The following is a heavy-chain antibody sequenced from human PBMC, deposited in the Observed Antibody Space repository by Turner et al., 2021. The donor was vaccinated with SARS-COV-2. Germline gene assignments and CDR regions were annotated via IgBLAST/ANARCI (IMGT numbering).Heavy chain of an antibody. Sequence: QVQLVQAAPDGRRPGASVRVSGTASGYIFSGCKIDWVRQAPGHVREGMGWLHPCNGDTDSARKSQDRLTMTRDTSIRTAYMDLTRLKYDDTAIDYCARLAPDSSGYLYVGAFDVWGQGTRVTVSS. D-gene: IGHD3-22*01. CDR3: ARLAPDSSGYLYVGAFDV. V-gene: IGHV1-2*02. J-gene: IGHJ3*01. CDR2: LHPCNGDT. CDR1: GYIFSGCK.